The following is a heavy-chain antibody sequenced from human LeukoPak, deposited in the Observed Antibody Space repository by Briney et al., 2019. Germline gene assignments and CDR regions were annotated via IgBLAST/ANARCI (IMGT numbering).Heavy chain of an antibody. CDR2: IYSGGNT. J-gene: IGHJ4*02. CDR3: AEEGGDNIWGNDFDY. Sequence: GGSLRLSCAASGFSVRNNYMSWIRQAPGKGLEWVSVIYSGGNTYYADSAKGRFTLSRDNSKNTLYLQMNSLRAEDTAVYYCAEEGGDNIWGNDFDYWGQGTLVTVSS. CDR1: GFSVRNNY. D-gene: IGHD3-16*01. V-gene: IGHV3-66*01.